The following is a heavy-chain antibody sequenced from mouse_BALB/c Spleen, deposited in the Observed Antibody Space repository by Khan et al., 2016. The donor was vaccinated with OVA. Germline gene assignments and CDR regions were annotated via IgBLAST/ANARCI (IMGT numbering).Heavy chain of an antibody. Sequence: VQLQQSGTVLARPGASVKMSCKASGYSFTSYWMHWVKQRPGQGLEWIGAIYPGISDTRYNQKFKGKAKLTAVTSASTAYMEFNSVTNEDSAVYYCTRSYDSYYFDYWGQGTTLTVSS. V-gene: IGHV1-5*01. J-gene: IGHJ2*01. D-gene: IGHD2-4*01. CDR1: GYSFTSYW. CDR3: TRSYDSYYFDY. CDR2: IYPGISDT.